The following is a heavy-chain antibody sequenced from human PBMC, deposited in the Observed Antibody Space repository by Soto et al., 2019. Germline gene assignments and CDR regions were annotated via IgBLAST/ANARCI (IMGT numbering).Heavy chain of an antibody. CDR2: ISWNSGSI. V-gene: IGHV3-9*01. D-gene: IGHD2-15*01. J-gene: IGHJ4*02. Sequence: EVQLVESGGGLVQPGRSLRLSCAASGFTFDDYAMHWVRQAPGKGLEWVSGISWNSGSIGYADSVKGRFTISRDNAKNSLYLQMNSLRAEDTALYYCAKDMRWFEVGYYFDYWGQGTLVTVSS. CDR1: GFTFDDYA. CDR3: AKDMRWFEVGYYFDY.